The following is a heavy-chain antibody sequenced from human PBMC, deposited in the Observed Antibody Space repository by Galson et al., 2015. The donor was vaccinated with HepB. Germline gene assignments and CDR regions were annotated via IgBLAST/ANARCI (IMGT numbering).Heavy chain of an antibody. V-gene: IGHV3-48*04. CDR3: MRGGPWFGERTEYFQN. CDR1: GFTFSSQS. D-gene: IGHD3-10*01. Sequence: SLRLSCAASGFTFSSQSMNWVRQAPGKGLEWISYISSSNSTIYYADSVKGRFIISRDNARMSLFLQMNSLRAEDTAVYYCMRGGPWFGERTEYFQNWGRGTLVTVSS. CDR2: ISSSNSTI. J-gene: IGHJ1*01.